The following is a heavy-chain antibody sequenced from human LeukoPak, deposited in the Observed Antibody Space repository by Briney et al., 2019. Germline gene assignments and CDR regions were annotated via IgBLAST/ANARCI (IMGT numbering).Heavy chain of an antibody. CDR3: ARDSRHPSVGAPYYYYGMDV. CDR2: IHYSGST. J-gene: IGHJ6*02. Sequence: PSETLSLTCSVSGGSVSSGSYYWSWIRQPPGKGREWIGDIHYSGSTNYNPSLKSRVTISVDTSKNQFSLKLSSVTAADTAVYYCARDSRHPSVGAPYYYYGMDVWGQGTTVTVSS. D-gene: IGHD1-26*01. V-gene: IGHV4-61*01. CDR1: GGSVSSGSYY.